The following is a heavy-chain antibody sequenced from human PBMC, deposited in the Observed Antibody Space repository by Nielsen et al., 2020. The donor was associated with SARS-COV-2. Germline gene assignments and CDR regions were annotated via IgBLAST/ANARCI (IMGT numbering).Heavy chain of an antibody. CDR3: ARGDYDILTGYSILYYYYGMDV. D-gene: IGHD3-9*01. J-gene: IGHJ6*02. CDR1: GYTFTSYD. CDR2: MNPNSGNT. Sequence: ASVKVSCKASGYTFTSYDINWVRQATGQGLEWMGWMNPNSGNTGYAQKFQGRVTMTRNTSISTAYMELSSLRSEDTAVYYCARGDYDILTGYSILYYYYGMDVWGQGTTVTVSS. V-gene: IGHV1-8*01.